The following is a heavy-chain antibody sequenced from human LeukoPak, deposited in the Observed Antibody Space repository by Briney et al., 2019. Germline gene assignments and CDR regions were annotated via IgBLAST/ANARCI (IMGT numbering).Heavy chain of an antibody. V-gene: IGHV3-11*01. D-gene: IGHD6-13*01. CDR3: ASRIAAAGTPFDDAFDI. Sequence: GGSLRLSCAASGFTFSDYYMSWIRQAPGKGLEWVSYISSSGSTIYYADSVKGRFTISRDNAKNSLYLRMNSLRAEDTAVYYCASRIAAAGTPFDDAFDIWGQGTMVTVSS. J-gene: IGHJ3*02. CDR2: ISSSGSTI. CDR1: GFTFSDYY.